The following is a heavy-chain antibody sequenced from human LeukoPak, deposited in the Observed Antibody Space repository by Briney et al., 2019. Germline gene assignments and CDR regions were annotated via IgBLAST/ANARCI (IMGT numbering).Heavy chain of an antibody. V-gene: IGHV3-23*01. CDR3: AKSRSGEYSSRWYFDY. D-gene: IGHD6-19*01. CDR1: GFTFSSYA. CDR2: ISGSGGST. Sequence: GGSLRLSCAASGFTFSSYAMSWVRQAPGKGLGWGSAISGSGGSTYYADSVKGRFSISRDNSKNTLYLQMNSLRAEDTAVYYCAKSRSGEYSSRWYFDYWGQGTLVTVSS. J-gene: IGHJ4*02.